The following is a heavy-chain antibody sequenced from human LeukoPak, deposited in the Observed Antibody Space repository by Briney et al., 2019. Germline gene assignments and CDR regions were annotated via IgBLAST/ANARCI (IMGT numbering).Heavy chain of an antibody. J-gene: IGHJ4*02. CDR3: ARDRPLTYTMIVVVDVFDY. CDR1: GGSISNGGYY. Sequence: SETLSLTCTVSGGSISNGGYYWSWIRQHPGKGLEWIGYIYYSGSTYYNPSLKSRVTISVDTSKNQFSLKLSSVTAADTAVYYCARDRPLTYTMIVVVDVFDYWGQGTLVTVSS. CDR2: IYYSGST. V-gene: IGHV4-31*03. D-gene: IGHD3-22*01.